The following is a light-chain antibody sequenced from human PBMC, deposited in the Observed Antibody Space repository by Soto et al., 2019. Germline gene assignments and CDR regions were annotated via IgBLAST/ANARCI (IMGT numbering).Light chain of an antibody. CDR2: DAS. Sequence: DIQMTQSPSSLSASVGDRVTITCQASQDISNYLNWYQQKLGKAPKLLIYDASNLETGVPSRFSGSGSGTDFTFTINSLQPEDIATYYCQQYDNFPLTFGGGTKVEIK. J-gene: IGKJ4*01. CDR1: QDISNY. CDR3: QQYDNFPLT. V-gene: IGKV1-33*01.